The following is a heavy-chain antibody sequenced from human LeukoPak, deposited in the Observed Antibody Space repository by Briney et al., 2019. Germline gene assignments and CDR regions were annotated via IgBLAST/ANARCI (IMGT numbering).Heavy chain of an antibody. D-gene: IGHD5-24*01. Sequence: GGSLTLSCAVSGFTFSMYEMNWVRQAPGKGLEWVSYISSSGSTTYYADSVKGRFTIFRDNAKSSLYLQMNSLRAEDTAVYYCARKEIGYCGMDVCGQGTTVT. CDR2: ISSSGSTT. V-gene: IGHV3-48*03. CDR3: ARKEIGYCGMDV. J-gene: IGHJ6*02. CDR1: GFTFSMYE.